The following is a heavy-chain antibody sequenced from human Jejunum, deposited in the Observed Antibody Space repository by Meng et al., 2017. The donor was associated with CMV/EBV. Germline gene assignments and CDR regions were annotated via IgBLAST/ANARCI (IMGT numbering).Heavy chain of an antibody. CDR3: SRLIGYSYGGIDH. J-gene: IGHJ4*02. D-gene: IGHD5-18*01. CDR1: GASSSIISAC. Sequence: VTGASSSIISACCGWIRQPQGKGQGWVGSVYYPGATHSRHTLQSQVTVSIATSKYNHPLILKSMTAADTAVYYYSRLIGYSYGGIDHWGQGTLVTVSS. V-gene: IGHV4-39*02. CDR2: VYYPGAT.